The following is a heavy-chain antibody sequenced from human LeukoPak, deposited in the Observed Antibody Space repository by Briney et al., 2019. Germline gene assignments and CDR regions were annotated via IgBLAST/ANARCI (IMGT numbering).Heavy chain of an antibody. V-gene: IGHV3-21*01. CDR2: ISSSSSYI. J-gene: IGHJ4*02. Sequence: GGSLRLSCAASGFTFSSYSMNWVRQAPGKGLEWVSSISSSSSYIYYADSVKGRFTISRDNAKNSLYLQMNSLRAEDTAVYYCARDLTEYYDILTGEGAFDYWGQGTLVTVSS. D-gene: IGHD3-9*01. CDR3: ARDLTEYYDILTGEGAFDY. CDR1: GFTFSSYS.